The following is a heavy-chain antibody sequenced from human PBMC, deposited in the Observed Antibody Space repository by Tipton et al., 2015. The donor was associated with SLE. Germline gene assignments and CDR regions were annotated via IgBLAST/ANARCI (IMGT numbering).Heavy chain of an antibody. V-gene: IGHV4-34*01. CDR2: INHSGST. CDR1: GGSFSGYY. D-gene: IGHD1-26*01. Sequence: TLSLTCTVYGGSFSGYYWSWIRQPPGKGLEWIGEINHSGSTNYNPSLKSRVTISVDTSKNQFSLKLSSVTAADTAVYYCASPRGELGAFDIWGQGTMVTVSS. J-gene: IGHJ3*02. CDR3: ASPRGELGAFDI.